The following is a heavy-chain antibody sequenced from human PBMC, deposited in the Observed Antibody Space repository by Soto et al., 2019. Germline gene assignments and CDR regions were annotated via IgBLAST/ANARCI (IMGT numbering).Heavy chain of an antibody. J-gene: IGHJ4*02. CDR3: AKEGCSGGICFGFDD. V-gene: IGHV3-30*18. CDR2: KSWSGGDE. Sequence: QVQLVESGGGVVQPGGSLRLSCEASGFTFGHYGMHWVRQAPGKGLEWVAVKSWSGGDEFYADSVKGRFTISRDNSRNVLYLQMNSLRPEDTGVYFCAKEGCSGGICFGFDDWGQGTLVTVSS. D-gene: IGHD2-15*01. CDR1: GFTFGHYG.